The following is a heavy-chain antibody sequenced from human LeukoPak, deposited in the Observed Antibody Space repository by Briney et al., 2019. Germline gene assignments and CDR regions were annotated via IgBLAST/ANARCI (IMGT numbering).Heavy chain of an antibody. CDR2: IYHSGST. Sequence: SETLSLTCTVSGYSISSGYYWGWIRQPPGKGLEWIGSIYHSGSTYYNPSLKSRVTISVDTSKNQFSLKLSSVTAADTAVYYCARGGSNFDYWGQGTLVTVSP. CDR3: ARGGSNFDY. CDR1: GYSISSGYY. V-gene: IGHV4-38-2*02. J-gene: IGHJ4*02.